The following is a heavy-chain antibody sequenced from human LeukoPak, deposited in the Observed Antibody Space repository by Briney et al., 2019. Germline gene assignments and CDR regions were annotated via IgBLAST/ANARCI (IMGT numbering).Heavy chain of an antibody. J-gene: IGHJ4*02. V-gene: IGHV3-21*01. CDR1: GFTFSSYS. Sequence: GGSLRLSCAASGFTFSSYSMNWVRQAPGKGLEWVSSISSSSSYIYYADSVKGRFTISRDNAKNSLYLQMNSLRAEDTAVYYCAGDGQDIVVVPAANESYYFDYWGQGTLVTVSS. D-gene: IGHD2-2*01. CDR2: ISSSSSYI. CDR3: AGDGQDIVVVPAANESYYFDY.